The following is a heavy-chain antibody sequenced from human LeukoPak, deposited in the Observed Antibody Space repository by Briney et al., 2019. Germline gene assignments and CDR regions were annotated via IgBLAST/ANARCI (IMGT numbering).Heavy chain of an antibody. D-gene: IGHD3-3*01. CDR2: ISSSSYI. Sequence: GGSLRLSCAASGFTFSSYSMNWVRQAPGKGLEWVSSISSSSYIYYADSVKGRFTISRDNAKNSLYLQMNSLRAEDTAVYYCASDRDYDFWSGSNWGQGTLVTVSS. CDR3: ASDRDYDFWSGSN. J-gene: IGHJ4*02. V-gene: IGHV3-21*01. CDR1: GFTFSSYS.